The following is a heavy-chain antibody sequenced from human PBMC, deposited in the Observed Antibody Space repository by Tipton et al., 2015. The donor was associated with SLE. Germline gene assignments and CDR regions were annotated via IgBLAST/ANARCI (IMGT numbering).Heavy chain of an antibody. CDR2: IYHSGST. Sequence: TLSLTCSVSGYSISSGYYWGWIRQPPGKGLEWIGSIYHSGSTSYNPSLKSRVTISVDTSKNQFSLKLSSVTAADTAVYYCARVGSTFDYWGQGTLVTVSS. CDR1: GYSISSGYY. D-gene: IGHD6-13*01. J-gene: IGHJ4*02. CDR3: ARVGSTFDY. V-gene: IGHV4-38-2*02.